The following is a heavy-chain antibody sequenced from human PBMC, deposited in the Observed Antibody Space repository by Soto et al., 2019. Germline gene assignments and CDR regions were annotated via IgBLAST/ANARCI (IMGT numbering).Heavy chain of an antibody. D-gene: IGHD4-17*01. CDR1: GYAFIHYA. Sequence: QVQLVQSGAEVKKPGASVKVSCKTSGYAFIHYAIHWLRQAPGQGLEHMGWVNGNNGNTKYPQNFQGRVIITRDTSATTVYMELSSLTSEDTAVYYCAREVGYGDFVDWGQGTLVTVSS. V-gene: IGHV1-3*01. CDR3: AREVGYGDFVD. J-gene: IGHJ4*02. CDR2: VNGNNGNT.